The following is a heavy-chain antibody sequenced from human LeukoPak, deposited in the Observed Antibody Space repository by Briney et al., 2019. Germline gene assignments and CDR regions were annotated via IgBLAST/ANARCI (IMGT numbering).Heavy chain of an antibody. J-gene: IGHJ4*02. CDR2: ISGSGGST. D-gene: IGHD6-13*01. V-gene: IGHV3-23*01. Sequence: PGGSLRLSCAASGFTVSSNYMSWVRQAPGKGLEWVSAISGSGGSTYYADSVKGRFTISRDNSKNTLYLQMNSLRAEDTAVYYCAKRVSIAAAYNDYWGQGTLVTVSS. CDR3: AKRVSIAAAYNDY. CDR1: GFTVSSNY.